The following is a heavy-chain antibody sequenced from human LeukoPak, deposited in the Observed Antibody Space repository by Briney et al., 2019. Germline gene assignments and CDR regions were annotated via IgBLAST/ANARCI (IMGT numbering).Heavy chain of an antibody. CDR1: GGSIRTYH. V-gene: IGHV4-59*01. CDR3: ARGRGLGDY. J-gene: IGHJ4*02. CDR2: IYSSGST. Sequence: SETVSLTCTVSGGSIRTYHWSWIRQAPGKGLEWIGSIYSSGSTSYNPSVKSRVTISVDTSKNQFSLKLSSVTAADTAVYYCARGRGLGDYWGQGTLVTVSS. D-gene: IGHD3-10*01.